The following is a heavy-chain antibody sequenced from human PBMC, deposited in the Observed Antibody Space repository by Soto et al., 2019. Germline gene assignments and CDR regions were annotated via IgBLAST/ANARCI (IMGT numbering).Heavy chain of an antibody. D-gene: IGHD6-13*01. Sequence: LGGSLRLSCAASGFTFDDYAMHWVRQAPGKGLEWVSYITWNSGYIGYADSVKGRFTISRDNANNSLYLQMNSLKTEDTAFYYCAKALYGSSSSPIDFWGQGTLVTVSS. CDR2: ITWNSGYI. V-gene: IGHV3-9*01. CDR1: GFTFDDYA. CDR3: AKALYGSSSSPIDF. J-gene: IGHJ1*01.